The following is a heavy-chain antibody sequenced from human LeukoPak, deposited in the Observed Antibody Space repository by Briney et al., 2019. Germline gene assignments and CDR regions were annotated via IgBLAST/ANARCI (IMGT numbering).Heavy chain of an antibody. V-gene: IGHV4-59*11. CDR3: ARELGSSHQYYYYYRDV. CDR2: IYYSGDP. J-gene: IGHJ6*03. Sequence: SETLSLTCTVSGGSISSHYWSWIRQPPGQGLEWIGYIYYSGDPNYNPSLKGRLTKSLHKSENHLSLRLSSVTAADTAVHYCARELGSSHQYYYYYRDVCGKGTTVTVSS. CDR1: GGSISSHY. D-gene: IGHD6-13*01.